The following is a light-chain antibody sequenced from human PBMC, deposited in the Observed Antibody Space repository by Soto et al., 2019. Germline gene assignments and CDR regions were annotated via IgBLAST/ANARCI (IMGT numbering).Light chain of an antibody. Sequence: QAVVTQPPSVSGAPGQRVTISCTGSSSNIGAGFDVHWYKQLPGTAPKLLIFGNNNRPSGVPDRFSGSRSGTSASLAIAGLQAEDEADYYCQSYDSSLSSSVVFGGGTKVTVL. CDR3: QSYDSSLSSSVV. V-gene: IGLV1-40*01. CDR1: SSNIGAGFD. J-gene: IGLJ2*01. CDR2: GNN.